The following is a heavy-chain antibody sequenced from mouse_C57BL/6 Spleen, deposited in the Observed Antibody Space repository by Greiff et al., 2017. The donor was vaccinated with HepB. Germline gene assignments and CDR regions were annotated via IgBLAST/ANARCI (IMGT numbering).Heavy chain of an antibody. CDR2: ISNGGGST. CDR1: GFTFSDYY. Sequence: EVKLVESGGGLVQPGGSLKLSCAASGFTFSDYYMYWVRQTPEKRLEWVAYISNGGGSTYYPDTVKGRFTISRDNAKNTLYLQMSRLKSEDTAMYYCARHRYGSSYCYAMDYWGQGTSVTVSS. J-gene: IGHJ4*01. D-gene: IGHD1-1*01. V-gene: IGHV5-12*01. CDR3: ARHRYGSSYCYAMDY.